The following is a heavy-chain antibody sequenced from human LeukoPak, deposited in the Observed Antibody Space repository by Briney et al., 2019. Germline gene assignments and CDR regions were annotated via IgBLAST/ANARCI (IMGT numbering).Heavy chain of an antibody. D-gene: IGHD3-22*01. J-gene: IGHJ3*02. CDR3: ARDVAYYYESSGYYSLGFDI. V-gene: IGHV3-48*04. Sequence: GGSLRLSCVASGFMFSSHNMNWVRQAPGKGLEWISYLSSSGSTIYYPDSVKGRFTISRDNAKNSLYLQMNGLGAEDTAVYYCARDVAYYYESSGYYSLGFDIWGQGTMVTVSS. CDR1: GFMFSSHN. CDR2: LSSSGSTI.